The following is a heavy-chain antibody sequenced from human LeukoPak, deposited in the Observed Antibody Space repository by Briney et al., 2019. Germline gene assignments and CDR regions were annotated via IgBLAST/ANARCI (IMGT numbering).Heavy chain of an antibody. CDR1: GGSFSGYY. CDR2: INHSGST. D-gene: IGHD5-18*01. J-gene: IGHJ4*02. Sequence: PSETLSLTCAVCGGSFSGYYWSWIRQPPGKGLEWIGEINHSGSTNYNPSLKSRVTISVDTSKNQLSLKLSSVTAADTAVYYCARGQKRDPGYSYLGVPGRYYFDYRGQGTLVTVSS. CDR3: ARGQKRDPGYSYLGVPGRYYFDY. V-gene: IGHV4-34*01.